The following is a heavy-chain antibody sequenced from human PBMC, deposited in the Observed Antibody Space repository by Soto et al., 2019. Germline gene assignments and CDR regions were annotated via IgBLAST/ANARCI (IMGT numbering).Heavy chain of an antibody. Sequence: GASVKVSCKASGYTFTGHYIHWVRQAPEQGPEWMGEIGPESGATRDAQKFQGRVTMTRDTSITTVYMELNNLSPDDPAVYYCGRGRSGQIVVFYWGQGTPVTVSS. V-gene: IGHV1-2*02. CDR1: GYTFTGHY. J-gene: IGHJ4*02. D-gene: IGHD1-26*01. CDR2: IGPESGAT. CDR3: GRGRSGQIVVFY.